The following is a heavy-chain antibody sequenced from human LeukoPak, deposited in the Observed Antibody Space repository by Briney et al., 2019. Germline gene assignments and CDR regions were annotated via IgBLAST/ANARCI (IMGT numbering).Heavy chain of an antibody. Sequence: ASVKVSCKVSGYTLTELSMHWVRQAPGKGLEWMGGFDPEDGETIYAQKFRGRVTMTEDTSTDTAYMELSSLRSEDTAVYYCATPQDWKFDYGMDVWGQGTTVTVSS. CDR2: FDPEDGET. CDR1: GYTLTELS. J-gene: IGHJ6*02. D-gene: IGHD1-1*01. V-gene: IGHV1-24*01. CDR3: ATPQDWKFDYGMDV.